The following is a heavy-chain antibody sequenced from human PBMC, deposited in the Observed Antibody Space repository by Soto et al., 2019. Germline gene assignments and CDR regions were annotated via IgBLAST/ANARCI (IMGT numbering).Heavy chain of an antibody. J-gene: IGHJ4*02. V-gene: IGHV3-74*01. CDR2: MNADGRKR. Sequence: EVQLVESGGGFVQPGGSLTLSCAASGFSFSNSWMHWVRQVPGKGLIWVSRMNADGRKRHYADSVQGRFSISRDNARNRLHLQMNSLRVEDSGVYYCAKDCSGSNSIDFWGLGTLVTVSS. CDR1: GFSFSNSW. D-gene: IGHD2-21*01. CDR3: AKDCSGSNSIDF.